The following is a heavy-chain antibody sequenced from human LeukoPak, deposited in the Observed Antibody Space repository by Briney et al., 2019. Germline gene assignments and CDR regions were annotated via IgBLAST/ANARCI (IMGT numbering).Heavy chain of an antibody. CDR3: ARDNPNLDYYDSSGNIDY. CDR1: GYTFTSYD. J-gene: IGHJ4*02. D-gene: IGHD3-22*01. V-gene: IGHV1-18*01. CDR2: MNPNSGNT. Sequence: ASVKVSCKASGYTFTSYDINWVRQATGQGLEWMGWMNPNSGNTNYAQKLQGRVTMTTDTSTSTAYMELRSLRSDDTAVYYCARDNPNLDYYDSSGNIDYWGQGTLVTVSS.